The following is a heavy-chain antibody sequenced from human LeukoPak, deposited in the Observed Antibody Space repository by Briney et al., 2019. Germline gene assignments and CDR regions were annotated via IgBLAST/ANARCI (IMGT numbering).Heavy chain of an antibody. V-gene: IGHV3-30*18. CDR3: AKASICVYYGMDV. Sequence: GGSLRLSCAASGFTFTNYGMHWVRQAPGKGLEWVAVISYDGSNKYYADAVKGRFTISRDNSKNTLNLQMNSLRVEDTAVYYCAKASICVYYGMDVWGQGTTVTVSS. CDR1: GFTFTNYG. J-gene: IGHJ6*02. CDR2: ISYDGSNK. D-gene: IGHD2-2*01.